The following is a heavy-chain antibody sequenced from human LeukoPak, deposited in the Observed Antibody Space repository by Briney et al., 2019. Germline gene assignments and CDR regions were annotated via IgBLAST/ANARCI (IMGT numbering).Heavy chain of an antibody. CDR2: INTNTGNP. D-gene: IGHD2-15*01. V-gene: IGHV7-4-1*02. CDR3: ARDTYCTGGRCYSRVGY. J-gene: IGHJ4*02. CDR1: GYTFTNYP. Sequence: ASVKVSCKASGYTFTNYPMNWVRQAPGQGLEWMGWINTNTGNPMYARGFTERFVFSWDTSVTTAYLQINSLKPEDTAVYFCARDTYCTGGRCYSRVGYWGQGTVVTVSS.